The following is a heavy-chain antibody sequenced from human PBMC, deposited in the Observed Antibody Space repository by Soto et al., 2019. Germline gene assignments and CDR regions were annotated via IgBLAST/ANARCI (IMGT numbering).Heavy chain of an antibody. CDR2: INQDGSEK. J-gene: IGHJ4*02. CDR3: ASAPNWNYGY. CDR1: GFTSSSYW. D-gene: IGHD1-7*01. Sequence: EVQLVESGGGLVQPGGSLRLSCAASGFTSSSYWMSWVRQVPGRGLEWVANINQDGSEKYYVDSVRGRFTISRDNAKKSLYLQMNSLRAEDTAVYYCASAPNWNYGYWGQGTLVTVSS. V-gene: IGHV3-7*01.